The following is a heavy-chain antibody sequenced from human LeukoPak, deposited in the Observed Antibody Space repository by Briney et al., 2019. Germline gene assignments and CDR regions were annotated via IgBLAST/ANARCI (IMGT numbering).Heavy chain of an antibody. J-gene: IGHJ4*02. Sequence: ASVKVCCKASGYTFTSYGISWVRQAPGQGLEWMGWISAYNGNTDYAQKLQGRVTMTTDTSTSTAYMELRSLRSDDTAVYYCARVTGYSGYPLGPTAHWGQGTLVAVSS. CDR2: ISAYNGNT. CDR3: ARVTGYSGYPLGPTAH. D-gene: IGHD5-12*01. V-gene: IGHV1-18*04. CDR1: GYTFTSYG.